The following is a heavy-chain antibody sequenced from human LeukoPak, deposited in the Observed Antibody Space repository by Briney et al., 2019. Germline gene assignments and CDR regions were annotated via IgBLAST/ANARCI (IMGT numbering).Heavy chain of an antibody. V-gene: IGHV3-23*01. Sequence: PGGSLRLSCAASGFTFSSYAMSRVRQAPGKGLEWVSAISGSGGSTYYADSVKGRFTISRDNSKNTLYLQMNSLRAEDTAVYYCAKDPRSSWDRNAFDIWGQGTMVTVSS. J-gene: IGHJ3*02. CDR3: AKDPRSSWDRNAFDI. D-gene: IGHD6-13*01. CDR1: GFTFSSYA. CDR2: ISGSGGST.